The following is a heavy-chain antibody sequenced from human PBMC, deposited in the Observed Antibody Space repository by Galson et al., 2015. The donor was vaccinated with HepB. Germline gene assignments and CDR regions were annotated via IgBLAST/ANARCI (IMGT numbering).Heavy chain of an antibody. CDR1: GFTFSSYG. CDR3: AREWAGKTPFDY. V-gene: IGHV3-33*01. J-gene: IGHJ4*02. D-gene: IGHD1-26*01. Sequence: CAASGFTFSSYGMHWVRQAPGKGLEWVAVIWYDGSNKYYADSVKGRFTISRDNSKNTLYLQMNSLRAEDTAVYYCAREWAGKTPFDYWGQGTLVTVSS. CDR2: IWYDGSNK.